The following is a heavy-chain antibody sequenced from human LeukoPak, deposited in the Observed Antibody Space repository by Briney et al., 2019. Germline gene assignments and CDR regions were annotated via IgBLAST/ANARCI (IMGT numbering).Heavy chain of an antibody. D-gene: IGHD2-15*01. CDR2: ISYDVSNK. CDR1: VFAFSSYA. Sequence: GGSLRLSCAASVFAFSSYAMHCGRQAPGNGVEWWAVISYDVSNKDYADSVKGRFTIYRYNSKNTLYMQTNTLRDEDTAVYYCAVAATWDHQYDYWGQGTLVTVSS. J-gene: IGHJ4*02. V-gene: IGHV3-30*04. CDR3: AVAATWDHQYDY.